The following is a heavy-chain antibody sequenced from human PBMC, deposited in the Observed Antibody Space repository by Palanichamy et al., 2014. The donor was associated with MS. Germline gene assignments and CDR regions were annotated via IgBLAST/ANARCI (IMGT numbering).Heavy chain of an antibody. CDR1: GYTFNTYA. D-gene: IGHD3-10*01. CDR3: ARDDKAGVHDH. J-gene: IGHJ4*02. V-gene: IGHV1-18*01. Sequence: QVQLVQSGPDVKSPGASVRVSCKTSGYTFNTYAISWVRQGPGQGLEWMGWISTHSGEPQYAQKFHDRVTMSTDPSTTTIYMDLKNLTSDDTAVYFCARDDKAGVHDHWGQGTLVIVSS. CDR2: ISTHSGEP.